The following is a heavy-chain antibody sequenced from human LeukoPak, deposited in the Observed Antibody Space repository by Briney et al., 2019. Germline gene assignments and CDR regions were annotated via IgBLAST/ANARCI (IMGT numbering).Heavy chain of an antibody. CDR3: ARANYYGSGSKYFNY. CDR1: GGSISSGSYY. Sequence: SETLSLTCTVSGGSISSGSYYWSWIRQPAGKGLEWLGRIYTSGSTNYNPSLKSRVTISVDTSKNQFSLKLSSVTAADTAVYYCARANYYGSGSKYFNYWGQGTLVTVSS. CDR2: IYTSGST. V-gene: IGHV4-61*02. J-gene: IGHJ4*02. D-gene: IGHD3-10*01.